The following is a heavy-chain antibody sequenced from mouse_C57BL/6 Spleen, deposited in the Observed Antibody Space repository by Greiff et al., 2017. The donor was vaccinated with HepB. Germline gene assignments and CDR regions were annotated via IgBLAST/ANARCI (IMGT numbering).Heavy chain of an antibody. Sequence: EVQLQESGPGLVKPSQSLSLTCSVTGYSLTSGYYWNWIRQFPGNKLEWMGYISYDGSNNYNPSLKNRISITRDTSKNQFFLKLNSVTTEDTATYYCARDGYDRFDYWGQGTTLTVSS. D-gene: IGHD2-2*01. J-gene: IGHJ2*01. CDR3: ARDGYDRFDY. CDR1: GYSLTSGYY. V-gene: IGHV3-6*01. CDR2: ISYDGSN.